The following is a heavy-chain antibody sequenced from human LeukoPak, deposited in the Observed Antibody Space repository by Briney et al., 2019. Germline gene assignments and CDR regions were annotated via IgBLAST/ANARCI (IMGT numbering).Heavy chain of an antibody. V-gene: IGHV3-7*03. CDR2: VNRDGSET. Sequence: GGSLRLSCAASGFTLSNHWMTWVRQVPGRGPEWVASVNRDGSETYYLDSVKGRFTISKDNAKNSLYLQMNSLRAEDAALYHCARNNGMDVWGQGTTVIVSS. CDR1: GFTLSNHW. J-gene: IGHJ6*02. CDR3: ARNNGMDV.